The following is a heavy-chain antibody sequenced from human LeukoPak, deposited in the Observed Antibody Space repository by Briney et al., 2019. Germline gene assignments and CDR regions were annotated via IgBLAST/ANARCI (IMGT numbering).Heavy chain of an antibody. V-gene: IGHV3-21*01. Sequence: GGSLRLSCAASGYTFSSYSVNWVRQAPGKGLELVSSISSSSSYIYYADSVKGRFTISRDNAKNSLYLQMNSLRAEDTAVYYCASLTDIEAGAVRYWGQGTLVTVSS. CDR3: ASLTDIEAGAVRY. J-gene: IGHJ4*02. CDR1: GYTFSSYS. D-gene: IGHD1-26*01. CDR2: ISSSSSYI.